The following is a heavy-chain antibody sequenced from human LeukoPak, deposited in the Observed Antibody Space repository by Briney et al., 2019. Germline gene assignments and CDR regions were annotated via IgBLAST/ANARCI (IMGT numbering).Heavy chain of an antibody. CDR2: IYTSGST. CDR1: GGSISSYY. Sequence: PSETLSLTCTVSGGSISSYYWSWVRQPAGKGLEWIGRIYTSGSTNYNPSLKSRVTMSVDTSKNQFSLKLSSVTAADTAVYYCARDGCGSSTSCWYFDYWGQGTLVTVSS. V-gene: IGHV4-4*07. J-gene: IGHJ4*02. CDR3: ARDGCGSSTSCWYFDY. D-gene: IGHD2-2*01.